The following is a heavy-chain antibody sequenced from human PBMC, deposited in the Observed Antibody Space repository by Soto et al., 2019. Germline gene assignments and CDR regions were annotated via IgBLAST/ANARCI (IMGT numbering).Heavy chain of an antibody. CDR2: IDPSDSYT. CDR1: GYSFTSYW. V-gene: IGHV5-10-1*01. Sequence: GESLKISCQSSGYSFTSYWISWVRQMPGKGLEWMGRIDPSDSYTNYSPSFQGHVTISADKSISTAYLQWSSLKASDTAMYYCARLVIYYDSSGYGWFDPWGQGTLVTVSS. J-gene: IGHJ5*02. CDR3: ARLVIYYDSSGYGWFDP. D-gene: IGHD3-22*01.